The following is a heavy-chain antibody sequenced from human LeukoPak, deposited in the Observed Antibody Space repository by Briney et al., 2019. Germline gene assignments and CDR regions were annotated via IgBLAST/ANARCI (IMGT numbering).Heavy chain of an antibody. CDR1: GGSISSSSYY. J-gene: IGHJ2*01. Sequence: SETLSLTCTVSGGSISSSSYYWGWIRQPPGKGLEWIGSIYHSGSTYYNPSLKSRVTISVDTSKNQLSLKLSSVTAADTAVYYCLRSPGVTNYWYFDLWGRGTLVTVSS. D-gene: IGHD2-8*01. CDR3: LRSPGVTNYWYFDL. V-gene: IGHV4-39*07. CDR2: IYHSGST.